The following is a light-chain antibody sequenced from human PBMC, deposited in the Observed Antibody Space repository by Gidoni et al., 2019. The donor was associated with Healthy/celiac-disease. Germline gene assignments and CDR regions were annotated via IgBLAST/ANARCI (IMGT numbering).Light chain of an antibody. CDR3: QQLNSYPLT. CDR2: AAS. J-gene: IGKJ3*01. Sequence: DIQLTQSPSFLSASVGDRVTITCRASQGISSYLAWYQQKPGKAPKRLIYAASTFQSGVPSRFSGSGSGTEFTLTISILQPEDFATYYCQQLNSYPLTFGPGTKVDIK. V-gene: IGKV1-9*01. CDR1: QGISSY.